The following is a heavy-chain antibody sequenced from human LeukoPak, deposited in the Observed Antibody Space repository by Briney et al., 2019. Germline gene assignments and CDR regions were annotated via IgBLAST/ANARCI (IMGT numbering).Heavy chain of an antibody. CDR1: GFTFSSYE. Sequence: GGSLRLSCAASGFTFSSYEMNWVRQAPGKGLEWVSLISGHGDSTYYADSVKGRFTISRDNSKNSLYLQMNSLRTEDTALYYCAKDGYGNYDYWGQGTLVTVSS. J-gene: IGHJ4*02. V-gene: IGHV3-43*02. CDR3: AKDGYGNYDY. CDR2: ISGHGDST. D-gene: IGHD4-11*01.